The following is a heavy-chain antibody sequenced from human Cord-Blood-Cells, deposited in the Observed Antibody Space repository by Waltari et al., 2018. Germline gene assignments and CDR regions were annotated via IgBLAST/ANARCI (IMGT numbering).Heavy chain of an antibody. CDR1: GFTFSPLW. CDR3: ARAKSGSYA. D-gene: IGHD1-26*01. V-gene: IGHV3-7*05. J-gene: IGHJ5*02. Sequence: EVQLVASGGGLVQPGGSLRLSCAASGFTFSPLWMSWVRQAPGKGLEWVANIKQDGSEKYYVDSVKGRFTISRDNAKNSLYLQMNSLRAEDTAVYYCARAKSGSYAWGQGTLVTVSS. CDR2: IKQDGSEK.